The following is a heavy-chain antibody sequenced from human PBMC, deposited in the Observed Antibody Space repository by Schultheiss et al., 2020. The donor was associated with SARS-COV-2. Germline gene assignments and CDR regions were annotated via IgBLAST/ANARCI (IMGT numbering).Heavy chain of an antibody. D-gene: IGHD1-1*01. CDR1: GFSFSDYH. CDR3: TNVERHNY. CDR2: ISGSGGAT. V-gene: IGHV3-23*01. J-gene: IGHJ4*02. Sequence: GGSLRLSCTASGFSFSDYHMNWVRQAPGKGLEWVSTISGSGGATYYADSVKGRFTISRDNSKNTLYLQMNSLRAEDTAEYYCTNVERHNYWGQGTLVTVSS.